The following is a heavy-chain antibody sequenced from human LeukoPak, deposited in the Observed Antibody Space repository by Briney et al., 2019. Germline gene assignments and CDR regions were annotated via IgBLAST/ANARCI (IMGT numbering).Heavy chain of an antibody. CDR2: ISGYNGNT. Sequence: ASVKVSCKASGYTFTSYGISWVRQAPGQGLEWMGWISGYNGNTNYAQKLQGRVTMTTDTSTSTAYMELRSLRSDDTAVYYCAKAERITMIVVGYFDYWGQGTLVTVSS. CDR3: AKAERITMIVVGYFDY. V-gene: IGHV1-18*01. CDR1: GYTFTSYG. D-gene: IGHD3-22*01. J-gene: IGHJ4*02.